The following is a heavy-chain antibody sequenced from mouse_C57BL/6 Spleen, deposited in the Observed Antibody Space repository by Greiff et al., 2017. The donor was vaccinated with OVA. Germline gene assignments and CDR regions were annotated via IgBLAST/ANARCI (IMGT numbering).Heavy chain of an antibody. V-gene: IGHV1-52*01. CDR3: ARSSNYGYAMDY. Sequence: QVQLKQPGAELVRPGSSVKLSCKASGYTFTSYWMHWVKQRPIQGLEWIGNIDPSDSETYYNQKFKDKATLTVDKSSSTAYMQLSSLTSEDSAVYYCARSSNYGYAMDYWGQGTSVTVSS. J-gene: IGHJ4*01. D-gene: IGHD2-5*01. CDR1: GYTFTSYW. CDR2: IDPSDSET.